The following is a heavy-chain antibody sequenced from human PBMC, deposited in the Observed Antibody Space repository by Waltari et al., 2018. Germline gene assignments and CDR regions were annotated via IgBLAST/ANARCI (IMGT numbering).Heavy chain of an antibody. V-gene: IGHV3-74*01. CDR2: IRSEVVSP. Sequence: EVQLVESGGGLVQPGGSLRLSCAAPGFILRSFCMHWVRQVPGKGLVRVTRIRSEVVSPTYADSVRGRVTISSDNAKNTLFLQMNSLRAENTAVYYCVRVRLPDGDSFDYYYYAMDVWGQGTTVTVSS. CDR3: VRVRLPDGDSFDYYYYAMDV. D-gene: IGHD4-17*01. J-gene: IGHJ6*02. CDR1: GFILRSFC.